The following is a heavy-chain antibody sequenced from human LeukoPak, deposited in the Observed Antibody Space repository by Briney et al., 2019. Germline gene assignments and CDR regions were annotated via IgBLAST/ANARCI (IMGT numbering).Heavy chain of an antibody. V-gene: IGHV3-30-3*01. Sequence: PGGSLRLSCAASGFTVSSNYMSWVRQAPGKGLEWVAVISYDGSNKYYADSVKGRFTISRDNSKNTLYLQMNSLRAEDTAVYYCARGNYVWGSYPQGHFDYWGQGTLVTVSS. J-gene: IGHJ4*02. D-gene: IGHD3-16*02. CDR1: GFTVSSNY. CDR2: ISYDGSNK. CDR3: ARGNYVWGSYPQGHFDY.